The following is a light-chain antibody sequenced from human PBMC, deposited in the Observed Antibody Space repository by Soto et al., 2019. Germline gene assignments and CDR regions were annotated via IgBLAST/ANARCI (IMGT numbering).Light chain of an antibody. Sequence: EIGLTQSPGTLSLSPGERATLSCRASQSISSSYLAWHQQKPGQAPRLLIYGASSRATGIPDRFSGSGSGTDFILTISRLEPEVFAVYYCQQYGSSPGTFGQGTKVEIK. J-gene: IGKJ1*01. CDR3: QQYGSSPGT. CDR1: QSISSSY. CDR2: GAS. V-gene: IGKV3-20*01.